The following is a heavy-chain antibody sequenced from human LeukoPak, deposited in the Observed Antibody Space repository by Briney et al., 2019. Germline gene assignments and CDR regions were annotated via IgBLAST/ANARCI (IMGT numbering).Heavy chain of an antibody. D-gene: IGHD4-17*01. CDR2: IYSGGST. CDR3: ARGYGDYGGYHYFDY. CDR1: GFTVSSNY. Sequence: PGGSLRLSCAASGFTVSSNYTSWVRQAPGKGLEWVSVIYSGGSTYYADSVKGRFTISRDNSKNTLYLQMNSLRAEDTAVYYCARGYGDYGGYHYFDYWGQGTLVTVSS. V-gene: IGHV3-53*01. J-gene: IGHJ4*02.